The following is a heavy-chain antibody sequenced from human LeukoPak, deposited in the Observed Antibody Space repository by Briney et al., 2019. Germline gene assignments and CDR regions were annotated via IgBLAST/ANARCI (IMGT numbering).Heavy chain of an antibody. V-gene: IGHV5-51*07. Sequence: GESLKISCKGSGYSFTSYWIGWVHQMPGKGLEWMGIIYPGDSATRYSPSFQGQVTISADKSISTAYLQWSSLKASDTAMYYYARHEDGDYTTNFDYWGQGTLVTVSS. CDR3: ARHEDGDYTTNFDY. CDR2: IYPGDSAT. CDR1: GYSFTSYW. D-gene: IGHD4-17*01. J-gene: IGHJ4*02.